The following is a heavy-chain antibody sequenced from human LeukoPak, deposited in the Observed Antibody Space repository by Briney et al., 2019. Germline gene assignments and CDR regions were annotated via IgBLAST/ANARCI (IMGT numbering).Heavy chain of an antibody. CDR3: ARAPQRYDFWSGYYTV. V-gene: IGHV3-30*01. CDR2: ISYDGSNK. J-gene: IGHJ4*02. D-gene: IGHD3-3*01. CDR1: GFTFSSYA. Sequence: GRSLRLSCAASGFTFSSYAMHWVRQAPGKGLEWVAVISYDGSNKYYADSVKGRFTISRDNSKNTLYLQMNSLRAEDTDVYYCARAPQRYDFWSGYYTVWGQGTLVTVSS.